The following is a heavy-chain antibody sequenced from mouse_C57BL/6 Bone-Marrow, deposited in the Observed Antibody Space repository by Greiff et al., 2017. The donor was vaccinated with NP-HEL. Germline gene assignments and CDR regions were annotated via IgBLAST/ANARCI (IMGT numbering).Heavy chain of an antibody. CDR1: GYTFTSYG. J-gene: IGHJ3*01. D-gene: IGHD1-1*01. CDR3: ARLFYYYGSSYSWFAY. Sequence: QVQLQQSGAELARPGASVKLSCKASGYTFTSYGISWVKQRTGQGLEWIGEIYPRSGNTYYNEKFKGKATLTADKSSSTAYMELRSLTSEDSAVYFCARLFYYYGSSYSWFAYWGQGTLVTVSA. CDR2: IYPRSGNT. V-gene: IGHV1-81*01.